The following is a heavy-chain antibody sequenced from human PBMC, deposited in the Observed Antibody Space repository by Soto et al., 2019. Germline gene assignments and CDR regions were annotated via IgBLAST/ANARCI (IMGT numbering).Heavy chain of an antibody. CDR2: IKHDGSAK. J-gene: IGHJ5*02. D-gene: IGHD6-6*01. V-gene: IGHV3-7*03. Sequence: GSLRRSCAVSVFTISSYWMSWVRQAPGKGLEWVANIKHDGSAKYYVDSVKGRFAISKDNAKNSLYLQMNSVRAEDTAVYYCARGYSSSPNWFDPWGQGTLVTVSS. CDR3: ARGYSSSPNWFDP. CDR1: VFTISSYW.